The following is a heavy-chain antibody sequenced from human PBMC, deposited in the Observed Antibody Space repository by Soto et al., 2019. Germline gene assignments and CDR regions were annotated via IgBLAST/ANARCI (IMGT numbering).Heavy chain of an antibody. J-gene: IGHJ4*02. D-gene: IGHD6-6*01. V-gene: IGHV4-34*01. Sequence: QVQLQQWGAGLLKPSETLSLTCAVYGGSFSGYYWSWIRQPPGKGLEWIGEINHSGSTNYNPSLKSRVTISVDTSKNQFSLKLSSVTAADTAVYYCARVQRLSIAARSRYFDCWGQGTLVTVSS. CDR2: INHSGST. CDR3: ARVQRLSIAARSRYFDC. CDR1: GGSFSGYY.